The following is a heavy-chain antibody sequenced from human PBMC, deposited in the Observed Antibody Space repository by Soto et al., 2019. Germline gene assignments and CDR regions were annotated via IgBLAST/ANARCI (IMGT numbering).Heavy chain of an antibody. CDR2: IKQDGSEK. Sequence: EVQLVESGGALVQPGGTLRLSCAASGFTFSTYWMTWVRQAPGKGLEWVAYIKQDGSEKDYVDSVKGRFTISRDNTKNSLSLQMNSLRAEDTAVYYCAKCTWSDALDICGQGTIVTVSS. V-gene: IGHV3-7*01. CDR1: GFTFSTYW. D-gene: IGHD6-13*01. J-gene: IGHJ3*02. CDR3: AKCTWSDALDI.